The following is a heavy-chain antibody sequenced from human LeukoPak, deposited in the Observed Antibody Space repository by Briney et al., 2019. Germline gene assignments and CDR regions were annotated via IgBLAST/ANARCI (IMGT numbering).Heavy chain of an antibody. CDR3: ARAKCSSGSCWALDYYYYYMDV. V-gene: IGHV1-18*01. D-gene: IGHD2-15*01. J-gene: IGHJ6*03. CDR2: ISAYNGNT. Sequence: ASVKVSCKASGYTFTSYGISWVRQAPGQGLEWMGWISAYNGNTNYAQKLQGRVTMTTDTSTSTAYMELRSLRSDDTAVYYCARAKCSSGSCWALDYYYYYMDVWGKGTTVTISS. CDR1: GYTFTSYG.